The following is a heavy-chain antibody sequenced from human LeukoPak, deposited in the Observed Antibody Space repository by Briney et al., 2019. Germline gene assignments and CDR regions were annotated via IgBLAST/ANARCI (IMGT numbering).Heavy chain of an antibody. Sequence: SETLSLTCTVTGGSVSSGSYYWSWIRQPPGKGLEWIGYIYYSGSTNYNPSLKSRVTISVDTSKNQFSLKLSSVTAADTAVYYRARGFDYALFDYWGQGTLVTVSS. D-gene: IGHD4-17*01. CDR1: GGSVSSGSYY. CDR3: ARGFDYALFDY. V-gene: IGHV4-61*01. CDR2: IYYSGST. J-gene: IGHJ4*02.